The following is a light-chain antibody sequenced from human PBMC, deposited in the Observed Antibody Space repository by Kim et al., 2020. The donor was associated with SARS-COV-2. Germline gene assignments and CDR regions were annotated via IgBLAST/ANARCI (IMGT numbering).Light chain of an antibody. CDR1: RSDVGGYNY. J-gene: IGLJ1*01. CDR2: DVH. Sequence: GKSITISCTGTRSDVGGYNYVAWYQQHPGKAPKLSIYDVHNRPSGVSDRFSGSKSGNTASLTISGLQAEDEADYYCSSFASSTSYVFGTGTKSPS. V-gene: IGLV2-14*03. CDR3: SSFASSTSYV.